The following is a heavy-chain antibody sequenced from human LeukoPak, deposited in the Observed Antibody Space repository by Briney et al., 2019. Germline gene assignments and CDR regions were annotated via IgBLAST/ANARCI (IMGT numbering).Heavy chain of an antibody. CDR3: ARPITIFGVVIPYYMDV. Sequence: GSLRLSCAASGFTFSDYYMSWIRQPPGKGLEWIGSIYYSGSTYYNPSLKSRVTISVDTSKNQFSLKLSSVTTADTAVYYCARPITIFGVVIPYYMDVWGKGTTVTVSS. CDR1: GFTFSDYY. J-gene: IGHJ6*03. D-gene: IGHD3-3*01. CDR2: IYYSGST. V-gene: IGHV4-39*01.